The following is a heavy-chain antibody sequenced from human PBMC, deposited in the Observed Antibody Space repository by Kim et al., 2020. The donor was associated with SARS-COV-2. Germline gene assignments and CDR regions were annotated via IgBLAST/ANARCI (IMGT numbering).Heavy chain of an antibody. Sequence: ADSGKGRFTTSRNNAKNSLFLQMNSLRAEDTALYYCAKAYGSGSYSYFDSWGQGTLVTVSS. CDR3: AKAYGSGSYSYFDS. D-gene: IGHD3-10*01. J-gene: IGHJ4*02. V-gene: IGHV3-9*01.